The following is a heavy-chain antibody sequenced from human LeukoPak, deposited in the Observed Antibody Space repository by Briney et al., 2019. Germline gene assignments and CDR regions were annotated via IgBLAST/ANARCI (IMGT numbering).Heavy chain of an antibody. CDR2: IYYSGST. J-gene: IGHJ4*02. CDR1: GASISSSSYD. D-gene: IGHD6-19*01. Sequence: SETLSLTCTVSGASISSSSYDWGWVRQPPGKGLEWIGSIYYSGSTYYNPSLKSRVTISVDTSKNQFSLKLSSVTAADTAVYYCARLGSSGWTFSYYFDYWGQGTLVTVSS. V-gene: IGHV4-39*01. CDR3: ARLGSSGWTFSYYFDY.